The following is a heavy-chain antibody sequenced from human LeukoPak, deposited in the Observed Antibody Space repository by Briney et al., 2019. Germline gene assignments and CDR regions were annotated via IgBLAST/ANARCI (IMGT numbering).Heavy chain of an antibody. Sequence: GGSLRLSCAASKFTFSDYSMSWVRQAPGKGLEWVSSISSIRNYIYYADSVKGRFTVSRDNAKNSLYLQMNSLRAEDTAVYYCARGQSRYFDWYLGFFDYWGQGTLVTVSS. V-gene: IGHV3-21*01. CDR1: KFTFSDYS. CDR3: ARGQSRYFDWYLGFFDY. D-gene: IGHD3-9*01. J-gene: IGHJ4*02. CDR2: ISSIRNYI.